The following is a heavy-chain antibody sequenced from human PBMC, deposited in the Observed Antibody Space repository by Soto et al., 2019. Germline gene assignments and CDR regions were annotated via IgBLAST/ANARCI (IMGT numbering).Heavy chain of an antibody. Sequence: GGSLRLSCAASGFTFSSYAMRWVRQAPGKGLEWVANISHDGSTKYYADSVKGRFTISRDNSKNTLYLQMNSLGAEDTAVYYCARDHRGIAAAGTSSYYYGMDVWGQGTTVTVSS. CDR1: GFTFSSYA. J-gene: IGHJ6*02. V-gene: IGHV3-30-3*01. D-gene: IGHD6-13*01. CDR2: ISHDGSTK. CDR3: ARDHRGIAAAGTSSYYYGMDV.